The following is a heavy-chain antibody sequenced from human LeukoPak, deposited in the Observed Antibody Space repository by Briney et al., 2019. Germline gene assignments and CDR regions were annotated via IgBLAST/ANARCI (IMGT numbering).Heavy chain of an antibody. CDR1: GGTFSSYA. CDR2: MNPNSGNT. V-gene: IGHV1-8*02. CDR3: ARGPYSSGSDWFDP. D-gene: IGHD6-19*01. Sequence: ASVKVSCKASGGTFSSYAISWVRQATGQGLEWMGWMNPNSGNTGYAQKFQGRLTMTRNTSISTAYMELSSLRSEDTAVYYCARGPYSSGSDWFDPWGQGTLVTVSS. J-gene: IGHJ5*02.